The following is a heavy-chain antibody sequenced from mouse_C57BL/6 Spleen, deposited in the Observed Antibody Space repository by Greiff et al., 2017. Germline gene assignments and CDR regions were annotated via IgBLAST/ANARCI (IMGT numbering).Heavy chain of an antibody. V-gene: IGHV1-69*01. D-gene: IGHD3-2*02. J-gene: IGHJ2*01. CDR3: ARDSSGYVDY. Sequence: VQLQQSGAELVMPGASVKLSCKASGYTFTSYWMHWVKQRPGQGLEWIGEIDPSDSYTNYNQKFKGKSTLTVDKSSSTAYMQLSSLTSEDSAVYYCARDSSGYVDYWGQGTTLTVSS. CDR1: GYTFTSYW. CDR2: IDPSDSYT.